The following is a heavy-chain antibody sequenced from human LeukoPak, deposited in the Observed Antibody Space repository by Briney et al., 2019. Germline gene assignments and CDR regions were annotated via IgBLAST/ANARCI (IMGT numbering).Heavy chain of an antibody. D-gene: IGHD4-17*01. CDR3: ASLTTVISYFDY. CDR2: ISGSGGST. CDR1: GFTFSSYA. J-gene: IGHJ4*02. Sequence: PGGSLRLSCAASGFTFSSYAMSWVRQAPGKGLGWVSAISGSGGSTYYADSVKGRFTISRDNSKNTLYLQMNSLRAEDTAVYYCASLTTVISYFDYWGQGTLVTVSS. V-gene: IGHV3-23*01.